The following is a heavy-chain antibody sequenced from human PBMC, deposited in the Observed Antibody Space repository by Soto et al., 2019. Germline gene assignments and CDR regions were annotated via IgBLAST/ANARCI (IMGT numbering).Heavy chain of an antibody. CDR2: IYQDGSER. V-gene: IGHV3-7*03. CDR1: GLTFRNDW. J-gene: IGHJ4*02. Sequence: EMQLVESGGGLVQPGGSLRLSCAVSGLTFRNDWLSWVRQAPGKGLEWVANIYQDGSERYDVDSVRGRFTISRDNVENSLYLQLTSLRPEDTAVYYCAVYGYGVSAAAYWGQGTLVTVAS. CDR3: AVYGYGVSAAAY. D-gene: IGHD4-17*01.